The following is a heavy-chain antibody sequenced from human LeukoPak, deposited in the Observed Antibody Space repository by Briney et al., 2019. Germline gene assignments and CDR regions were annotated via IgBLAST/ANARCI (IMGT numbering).Heavy chain of an antibody. CDR1: GCAFSSYA. CDR3: ALRSRSYNWTPDY. V-gene: IGHV1-69*06. J-gene: IGHJ4*02. Sequence: SVKLSCKSSGCAFSSYAFSLVRQAPGQGLGWMGVIIPMFGRANYAQKYQGRVTITADKSTSTDYMELSSLRSEDTAVYYCALRSRSYNWTPDYWGQGTLVTVSS. D-gene: IGHD1-1*01. CDR2: IIPMFGRA.